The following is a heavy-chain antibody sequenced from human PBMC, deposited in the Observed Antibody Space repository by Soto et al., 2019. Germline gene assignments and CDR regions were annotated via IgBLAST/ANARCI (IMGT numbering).Heavy chain of an antibody. CDR3: TGSYYRLRYYYGMDV. V-gene: IGHV3-49*04. CDR2: IRSKAYGGTT. D-gene: IGHD1-26*01. Sequence: TGGSLRLSCTASGFTFGDYAMSWVRQAPGKGLEWVGFIRSKAYGGTTEYTASVKGRFTISRDDSKSIAYLQMNSLKTEDTAVYYCTGSYYRLRYYYGMDVWGQGTTVTVSS. J-gene: IGHJ6*02. CDR1: GFTFGDYA.